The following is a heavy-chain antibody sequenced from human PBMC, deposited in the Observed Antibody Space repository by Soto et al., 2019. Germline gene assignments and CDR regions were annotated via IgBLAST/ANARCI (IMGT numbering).Heavy chain of an antibody. CDR2: IKSKTYGETT. Sequence: EVQLVESGGGLVQPGESLRLSCTTSGLSFSGAWMYSVRQAPGKGPEWVGRIKSKTYGETTDYSSPVRGRFTISRDDSKSTLYLQMDNLRTDDTAVYYCAIPSGQTVGAPWPSSWGQVTLVTVSS. CDR1: GLSFSGAW. J-gene: IGHJ4*02. V-gene: IGHV3-15*01. D-gene: IGHD3-10*01. CDR3: AIPSGQTVGAPWPSS.